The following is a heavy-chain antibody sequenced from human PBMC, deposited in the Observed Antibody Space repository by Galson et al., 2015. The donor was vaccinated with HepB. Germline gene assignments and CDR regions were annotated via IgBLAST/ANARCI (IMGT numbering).Heavy chain of an antibody. J-gene: IGHJ6*02. D-gene: IGHD3-10*01. CDR3: ARGWRTVRPHYYYYGMDV. CDR2: ISGSYGST. CDR1: GFTFSRYS. V-gene: IGHV3-23*01. Sequence: LRLSCAASGFTFSRYSMSWVRQAPGKGLEWVSSISGSYGSTYYADSVKGRFTISRDNSKNTLYLQMNSLRAEDTAVYYCARGWRTVRPHYYYYGMDVWGQGTTVTVSS.